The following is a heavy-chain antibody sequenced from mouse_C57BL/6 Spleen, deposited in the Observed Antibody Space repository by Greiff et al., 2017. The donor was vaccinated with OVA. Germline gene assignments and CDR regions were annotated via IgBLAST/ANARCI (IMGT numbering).Heavy chain of an antibody. Sequence: QVHVKQPGAELVKPGASVKLSCKASGYTFPSYWMHWVKQRPGRGLEWIGRIDPNSGGTKYNEKFKSQATLTVDKPSSTAYMQLSSLTSEDSAVYYCAFYDYDGDYYAMDYWGKGTSVTVSS. CDR3: AFYDYDGDYYAMDY. D-gene: IGHD2-4*01. V-gene: IGHV1-72*01. J-gene: IGHJ4*01. CDR2: IDPNSGGT. CDR1: GYTFPSYW.